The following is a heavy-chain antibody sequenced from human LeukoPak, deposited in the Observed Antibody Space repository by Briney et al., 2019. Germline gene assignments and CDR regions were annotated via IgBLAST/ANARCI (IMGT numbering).Heavy chain of an antibody. CDR2: INSDGIST. V-gene: IGHV3-74*01. CDR1: GFTFSDYW. CDR3: ARGDGLVWFGELLN. Sequence: GGSLRLSCAASGFTFSDYWMHWVRQAPGKGPVWVSRINSDGISTNYADSVKGRFTISRDNAKNTLYLQMNSLRAEDTAVYHCARGDGLVWFGELLNWGQGTLVTVSS. D-gene: IGHD3-10*01. J-gene: IGHJ4*02.